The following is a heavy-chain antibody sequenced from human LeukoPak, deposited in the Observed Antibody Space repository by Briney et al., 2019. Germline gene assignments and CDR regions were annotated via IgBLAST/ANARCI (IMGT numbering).Heavy chain of an antibody. CDR1: GGSVSSGSYY. J-gene: IGHJ6*02. CDR2: IYYSGST. Sequence: SETLSLTCTVSGGSVSSGSYYWSWIRQPPGKGLEWIGYIYYSGSTNYNPSLKSRVTISVDTSKNQFSLKLSSVTAADTAVYYCARVYGAFYHYGMDVWGQGTTVTVSS. D-gene: IGHD4-17*01. V-gene: IGHV4-61*01. CDR3: ARVYGAFYHYGMDV.